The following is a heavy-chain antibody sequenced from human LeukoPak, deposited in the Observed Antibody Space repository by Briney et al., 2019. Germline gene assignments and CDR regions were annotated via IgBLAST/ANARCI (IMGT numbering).Heavy chain of an antibody. J-gene: IGHJ6*02. CDR2: IIPIFGTA. CDR1: GGTFSSYA. Sequence: SVKISCKASGGTFSSYAISWVRQAPGQGLEWMGGIIPIFGTANYAQKFQGRVTITADESTSTAYMELSSLRSEDTAVYYCCTNPRDYYYYYGMDVWGQGTTVTVSS. V-gene: IGHV1-69*13. D-gene: IGHD1-14*01. CDR3: CTNPRDYYYYYGMDV.